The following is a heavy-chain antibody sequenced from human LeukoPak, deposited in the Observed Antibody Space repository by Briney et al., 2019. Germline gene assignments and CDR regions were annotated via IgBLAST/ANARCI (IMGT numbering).Heavy chain of an antibody. V-gene: IGHV3-21*01. D-gene: IGHD2-15*01. J-gene: IGHJ4*02. CDR1: EFTFSTYS. Sequence: GGTLRLSCAASEFTFSTYSMNWVRQAPGKGLEWVSSISSSSIYIYYADSVKGRFTISRDNAKNSLYLQMNSLRAEDTAVYYCASIDFDYWGQGTLVTVSS. CDR3: ASIDFDY. CDR2: ISSSSIYI.